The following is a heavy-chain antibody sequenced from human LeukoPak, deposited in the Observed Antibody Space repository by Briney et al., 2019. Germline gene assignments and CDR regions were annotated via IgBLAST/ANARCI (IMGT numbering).Heavy chain of an antibody. Sequence: SETLSLTCTVSGGSISSSSYYWGWIRQPPGKGLEWIGSIYYSGSTYYNPSLKSRVTISVDTSKNQFSLKLSSVTAADTAVYYCARLTGYYYYMDVWGKGTTVTISS. CDR1: GGSISSSSYY. CDR2: IYYSGST. CDR3: ARLTGYYYYMDV. V-gene: IGHV4-39*01. D-gene: IGHD3-16*01. J-gene: IGHJ6*03.